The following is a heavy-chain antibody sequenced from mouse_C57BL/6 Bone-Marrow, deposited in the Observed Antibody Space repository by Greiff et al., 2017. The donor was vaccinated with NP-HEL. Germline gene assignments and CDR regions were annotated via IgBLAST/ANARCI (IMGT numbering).Heavy chain of an antibody. CDR1: GYTFTSYW. D-gene: IGHD2-2*01. J-gene: IGHJ2*01. CDR2: IDPSDSYT. V-gene: IGHV1-69*01. Sequence: QVQLQQPGAELVMPGASVKLSCKASGYTFTSYWMHWVKQRPGQGLEWIGEIDPSDSYTNYNQKFKGKSTLTVDKSSSTAYMQLSSLTSEDSAVYYCARGMVTVDYWGQGTTLTVSS. CDR3: ARGMVTVDY.